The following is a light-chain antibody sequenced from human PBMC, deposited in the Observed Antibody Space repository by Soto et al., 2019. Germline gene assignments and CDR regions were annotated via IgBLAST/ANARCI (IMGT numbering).Light chain of an antibody. J-gene: IGKJ2*01. CDR1: QSITNC. V-gene: IGKV1-5*03. CDR2: DAS. Sequence: DIQMTQSPSTLSASVGDRVTITCRASQSITNCLAWYQQKPGKAPKLLIFDASSLRSGVPSRFSGSGSGTEFTLTISSLQPEDFATYYCQQHNPYSPYTGGQVTKLEIK. CDR3: QQHNPYSPYT.